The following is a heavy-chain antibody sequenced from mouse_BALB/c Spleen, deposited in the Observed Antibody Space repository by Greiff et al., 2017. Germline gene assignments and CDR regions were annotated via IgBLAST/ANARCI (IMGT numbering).Heavy chain of an antibody. J-gene: IGHJ1*01. CDR3: TRHDGYWYFDV. D-gene: IGHD2-3*01. CDR2: IRLKSNNYAT. V-gene: IGHV6-6*02. Sequence: DVMLVESGGGLVQPGGSMKLSCVASGFTFSNYWMNWVRQSPEKGLEWVAEIRLKSNNYATHYAESVKGRFTISRDDSKSSVYLQMYNLRAEDTGIYYCTRHDGYWYFDVWGAGTTVTVSS. CDR1: GFTFSNYW.